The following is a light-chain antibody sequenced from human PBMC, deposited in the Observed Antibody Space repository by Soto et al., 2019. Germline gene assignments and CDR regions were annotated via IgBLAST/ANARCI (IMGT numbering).Light chain of an antibody. CDR3: QVWDSRSGHVV. CDR1: NIGSTS. V-gene: IGLV3-21*04. CDR2: YDT. Sequence: SYELTQPPSVSVAPGTTVRITCGGNNIGSTSVHWYQQKPGQAPVLVIYYDTVRPSGIPERFSGSNSGNPATLTISRVEAGDEADYYCQVWDSRSGHVVVGGGTKLTVL. J-gene: IGLJ2*01.